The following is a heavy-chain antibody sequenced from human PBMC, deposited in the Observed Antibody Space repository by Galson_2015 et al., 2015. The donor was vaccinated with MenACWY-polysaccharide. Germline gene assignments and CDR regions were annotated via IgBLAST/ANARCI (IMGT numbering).Heavy chain of an antibody. D-gene: IGHD3-10*01. Sequence: SVKVSCKASGYTFTSYDINWVRQATGQGLEWMGWMNPNSGNTGYAQKFQGRVTMTRNTPTSTAYMELSSLRSEDTAVYYCARGVSKYHNYYYGSGSYEPQVGDWFDPWGQGTLVTVSS. J-gene: IGHJ5*02. CDR2: MNPNSGNT. CDR1: GYTFTSYD. V-gene: IGHV1-8*01. CDR3: ARGVSKYHNYYYGSGSYEPQVGDWFDP.